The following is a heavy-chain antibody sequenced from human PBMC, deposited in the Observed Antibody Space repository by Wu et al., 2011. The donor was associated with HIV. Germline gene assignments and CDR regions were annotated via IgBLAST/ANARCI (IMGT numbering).Heavy chain of an antibody. CDR3: ARDLGFGVDY. CDR1: GYTFTAYY. J-gene: IGHJ4*02. V-gene: IGHV1-2*02. CDR2: INPNSGDR. D-gene: IGHD3-10*01. Sequence: QVQLVQSGAEVKEPGASVKVSCKASGYTFTAYYMHWVRQAPGQGLEWMGWINPNSGDRNPAQKFQGRVTMTRDTSISTAYMELSRLRSEDTAVYYCARDLGFGVDYWGQGTLVTVSS.